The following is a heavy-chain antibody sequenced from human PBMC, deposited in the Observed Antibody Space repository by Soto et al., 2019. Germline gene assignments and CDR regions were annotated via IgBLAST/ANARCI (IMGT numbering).Heavy chain of an antibody. J-gene: IGHJ4*02. CDR2: FIPVYRTL. D-gene: IGHD3-3*01. V-gene: IGHV1-69*13. CDR3: ATGVIWIGYFTVDS. Sequence: EASVKVSCKASGGSFGKSAINWVRQTPGQGLEWLGGFIPVYRTLNYAQKFQGRVTITADESTGTAYMTLSSLASDDTAVYYCATGVIWIGYFTVDSWGQGXRVTVSS. CDR1: GGSFGKSA.